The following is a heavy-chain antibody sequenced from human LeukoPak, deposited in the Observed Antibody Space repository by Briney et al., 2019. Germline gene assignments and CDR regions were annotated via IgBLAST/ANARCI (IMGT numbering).Heavy chain of an antibody. D-gene: IGHD5-12*01. CDR1: GFTFSSYA. CDR2: ISYEGSNK. V-gene: IGHV3-30-3*01. CDR3: ARDRGYSGYDALDY. J-gene: IGHJ4*02. Sequence: GGSLRLSCAASGFTFSSYAMHWVRQAPGQGLEWVAVISYEGSNKYYGDSVKGRFTISRDNSKNTLYLQMNSLRAEDTAVYYCARDRGYSGYDALDYWGQGTLVTVSS.